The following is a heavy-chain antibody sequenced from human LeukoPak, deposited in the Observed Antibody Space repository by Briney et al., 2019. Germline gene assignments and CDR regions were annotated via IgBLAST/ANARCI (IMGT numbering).Heavy chain of an antibody. J-gene: IGHJ4*02. CDR3: ARGSTYYYGSGSSTEYDY. Sequence: PSETLSLTCTVSGGSISSSNYYWGWIRQPPGKGLEWIGSIYYSGTTYYNPSLKSRVTISVDTSKNQFSLKLSSVTAADTAVYYCARGSTYYYGSGSSTEYDYWGQGTLVTVSS. D-gene: IGHD3-10*01. CDR2: IYYSGTT. CDR1: GGSISSSNYY. V-gene: IGHV4-39*07.